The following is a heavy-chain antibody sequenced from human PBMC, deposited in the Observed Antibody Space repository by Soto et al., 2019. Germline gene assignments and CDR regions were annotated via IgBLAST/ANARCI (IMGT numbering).Heavy chain of an antibody. D-gene: IGHD3-10*01. CDR3: ASDRVPLRSFQFRLDP. CDR1: GFTFSSYS. Sequence: PGGSLRLSCAASGFTFSSYSMNCIRQAPGKGLEWVSSISSSSSYIYYADSVKGRFTISRDNAKNSLYLQMNSLRAEDTAVYYCASDRVPLRSFQFRLDPRRKGTLVTVSS. CDR2: ISSSSSYI. V-gene: IGHV3-21*01. J-gene: IGHJ5*02.